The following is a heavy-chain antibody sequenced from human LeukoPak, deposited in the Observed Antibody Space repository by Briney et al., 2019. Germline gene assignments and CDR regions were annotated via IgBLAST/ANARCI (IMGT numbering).Heavy chain of an antibody. CDR1: GGSIRSYY. CDR3: ARQAHCTSTTCNSFDY. CDR2: IYTSGST. V-gene: IGHV4-4*07. D-gene: IGHD2-2*01. J-gene: IGHJ4*02. Sequence: SETLSLTCTVSGGSIRSYYWNWIRQPAGKGLEWIGRIYTSGSTNYNPSLKSRVTMSVDTPKNQFSLKLGSVTAADTAVYYCARQAHCTSTTCNSFDYWGQGTLVTVSS.